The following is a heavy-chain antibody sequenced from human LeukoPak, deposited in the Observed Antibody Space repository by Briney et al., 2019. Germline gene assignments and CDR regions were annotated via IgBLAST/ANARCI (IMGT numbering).Heavy chain of an antibody. CDR3: ARGLGSGWYNFDY. CDR1: GGSSSGYY. J-gene: IGHJ4*02. CDR2: INHSGSA. Sequence: PSETLSLTCAVYGGSSSGYYWSWIRQPPGKGLEWIGEINHSGSANYNPSLKSRVTISVDTSKNQFSLKLSSVTAADTAVYYCARGLGSGWYNFDYWGQGTLVTVSS. V-gene: IGHV4-34*01. D-gene: IGHD6-19*01.